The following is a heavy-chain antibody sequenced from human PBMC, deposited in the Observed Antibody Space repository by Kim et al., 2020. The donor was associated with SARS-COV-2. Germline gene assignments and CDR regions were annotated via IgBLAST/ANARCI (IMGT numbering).Heavy chain of an antibody. D-gene: IGHD3-9*01. CDR2: IIPIFGTA. CDR3: ARDKSHTEYYDILTGYYNWWFDP. J-gene: IGHJ5*02. Sequence: SVKVSCKASGGTFSSYAISWVRQAPGQGLEWMGGIIPIFGTANYAQKFQGRVTITADESTSTAYMELSSLRSEDTAVYYCARDKSHTEYYDILTGYYNWWFDPWGQGTLVTVSS. V-gene: IGHV1-69*13. CDR1: GGTFSSYA.